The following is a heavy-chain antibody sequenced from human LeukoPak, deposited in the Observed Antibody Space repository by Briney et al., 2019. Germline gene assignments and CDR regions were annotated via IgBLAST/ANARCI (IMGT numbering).Heavy chain of an antibody. J-gene: IGHJ4*02. CDR1: GFTFSIYS. CDR2: IKEDASDK. Sequence: GGSLLLSCAASGFTFSIYSMSWVRQAPGKGLEWVAFIKEDASDKDYVDSLKGRVTISRDNAKNSLYLQMNSLRVDDTAVYYCARWRGGQSEFDSWGQGTLVTVSS. D-gene: IGHD3-16*01. V-gene: IGHV3-7*01. CDR3: ARWRGGQSEFDS.